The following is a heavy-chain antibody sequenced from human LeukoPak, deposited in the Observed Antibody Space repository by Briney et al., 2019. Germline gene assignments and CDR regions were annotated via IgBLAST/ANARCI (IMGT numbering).Heavy chain of an antibody. CDR3: AKEKLSGYDFGFSDY. V-gene: IGHV4-38-2*01. CDR2: IYHSGST. J-gene: IGHJ4*02. CDR1: GYSISSGYY. Sequence: KPSETLSLTCAVSGYSISSGYYWGWIRQPPGKGLEWIGSIYHSGSTYYNPSLKSRVTISVDTSKNQFSLKLSSVTAADTAVYYCAKEKLSGYDFGFSDYWGQGTLVTVSS. D-gene: IGHD5-12*01.